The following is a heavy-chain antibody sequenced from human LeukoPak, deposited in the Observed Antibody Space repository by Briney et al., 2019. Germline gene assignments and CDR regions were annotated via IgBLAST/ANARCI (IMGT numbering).Heavy chain of an antibody. CDR2: IDPSDSYT. V-gene: IGHV5-10-1*01. J-gene: IGHJ4*02. D-gene: IGHD3-10*01. Sequence: GGPLKISCKGSGSSFTSYWIRWGRQMPGKGREWRGRIDPSDSYTNYSPSFQGHVTISADKSISTAYLQWSSLKASDTAMYYCARHGHYYGSGSYYDYWGQGTLVTVSS. CDR1: GSSFTSYW. CDR3: ARHGHYYGSGSYYDY.